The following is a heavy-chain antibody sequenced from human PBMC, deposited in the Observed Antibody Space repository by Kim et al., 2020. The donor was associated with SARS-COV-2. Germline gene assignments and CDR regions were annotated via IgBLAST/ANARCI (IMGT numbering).Heavy chain of an antibody. CDR3: ARDLAAWFGELLAL. J-gene: IGHJ4*02. Sequence: GGSLRLSCAASGFTFSSYAMHWVRQAPGKGLEWVAVISYDGSNKYYADSVKGRFTISRDNSKNTLYLQMNSLRAEDTAVYYCARDLAAWFGELLALWGQGTLVTVSS. CDR2: ISYDGSNK. D-gene: IGHD3-10*01. CDR1: GFTFSSYA. V-gene: IGHV3-30*04.